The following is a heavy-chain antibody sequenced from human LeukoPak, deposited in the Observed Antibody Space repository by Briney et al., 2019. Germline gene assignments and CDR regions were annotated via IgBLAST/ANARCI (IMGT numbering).Heavy chain of an antibody. Sequence: ASVKVSCKASGYTLTGYYMHWVRQAPGQGLEWMGWMNPNSGGTKSAQKFQGRVTMTRDTSISTAYMELSRLTSDDTAMYYCARDKLGLGELSLYDQWGQGTLVTASS. CDR1: GYTLTGYY. D-gene: IGHD3-16*02. CDR2: MNPNSGGT. J-gene: IGHJ5*02. V-gene: IGHV1-2*02. CDR3: ARDKLGLGELSLYDQ.